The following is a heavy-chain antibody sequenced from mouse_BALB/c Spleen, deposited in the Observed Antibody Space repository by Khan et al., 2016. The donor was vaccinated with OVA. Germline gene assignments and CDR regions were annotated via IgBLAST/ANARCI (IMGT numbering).Heavy chain of an antibody. CDR1: GYTFTNYI. V-gene: IGHV1S136*01. CDR3: ARDYGSSFWFAY. J-gene: IGHJ3*01. CDR2: INPYNDGT. Sequence: VQLQQSGPELVKPGASVKMSCKASGYTFTNYIIHWMKQKPGQGLGWIGYINPYNDGTKYNEKFKGKATLTSDKSSSTAYMELSGLTSEDSAVYYCARDYGSSFWFAYWGQGTLVTVSA. D-gene: IGHD1-1*01.